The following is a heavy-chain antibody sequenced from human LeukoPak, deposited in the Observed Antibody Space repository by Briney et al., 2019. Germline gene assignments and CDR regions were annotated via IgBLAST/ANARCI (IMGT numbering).Heavy chain of an antibody. D-gene: IGHD3-22*01. CDR1: GFTVSSNY. CDR3: ARVDPYDSSGTDFDY. J-gene: IGHJ4*02. Sequence: GGSLRLSCAASGFTVSSNYMSWVRQAPGKGLEWVSVIYSGGSTYYADSVKGRFTISRDNAKNSLYLQMNSLRAEDTAVYYCARVDPYDSSGTDFDYWGQGTLVTVSS. CDR2: IYSGGST. V-gene: IGHV3-53*01.